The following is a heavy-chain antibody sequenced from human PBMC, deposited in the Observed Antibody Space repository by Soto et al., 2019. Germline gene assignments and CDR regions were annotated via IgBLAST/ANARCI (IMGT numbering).Heavy chain of an antibody. CDR1: GASISAADW. V-gene: IGHV4-4*02. J-gene: IGHJ5*02. D-gene: IGHD3-10*01. CDR3: ARGGPDHYASGGRWFDP. Sequence: QVQLQESGPGLVKPSGTLSLTCAVSGASISAADWWVWVRQPPGKGLEWIGEVHHIVTTNYNPFLKSRLAISVDKSKSQFSLKLSSVTAADTAVYYCARGGPDHYASGGRWFDPWGHGTLVTVSS. CDR2: VHHIVTT.